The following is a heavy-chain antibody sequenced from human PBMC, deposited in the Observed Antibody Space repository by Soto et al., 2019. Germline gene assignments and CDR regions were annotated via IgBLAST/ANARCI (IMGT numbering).Heavy chain of an antibody. CDR2: MYYNGNI. J-gene: IGHJ5*02. D-gene: IGHD3-16*01. CDR1: GGSISNYY. V-gene: IGHV4-59*01. Sequence: PSETLSLTCNVSGGSISNYYWTWVRQSPEKGLGWIGYMYYNGNINYNPSLKSRVTISIDTSKNQFSLTLKSVTAADTAVYYCASGGNWFDPWGQGVLVTV. CDR3: ASGGNWFDP.